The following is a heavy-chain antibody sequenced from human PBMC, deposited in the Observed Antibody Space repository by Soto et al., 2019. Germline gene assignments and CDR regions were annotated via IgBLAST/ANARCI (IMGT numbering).Heavy chain of an antibody. CDR3: AREHPYCSSTSCYYYYYYMDV. CDR2: IYYSRST. J-gene: IGHJ6*03. V-gene: IGHV4-31*03. CDR1: GGSTSSGGYY. D-gene: IGHD2-2*01. Sequence: SETLSLTCTVSGGSTSSGGYYWSWIRQHPGKGLEWIGYIYYSRSTYYNPSLKSRVTISVDTSKNQFSLKLSSVTAADTAVYYCAREHPYCSSTSCYYYYYYMDVWGKGTTVTVSS.